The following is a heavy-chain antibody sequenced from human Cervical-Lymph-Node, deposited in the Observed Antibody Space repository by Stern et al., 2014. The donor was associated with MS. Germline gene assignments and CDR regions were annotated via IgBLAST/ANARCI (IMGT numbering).Heavy chain of an antibody. Sequence: QDQVGPSGAGGEKPGSSVKGSCKASGGTLHSYAIRWGRQAPGQRLGWMGGVLPIFDTTNYTQKFQGRVTITADESTTTAYMELSSLRSEDTAVYFCARNQLGETNGQYYFYGMDVWGQGTTVTVSS. V-gene: IGHV1-69*12. D-gene: IGHD3-16*01. CDR2: VLPIFDTT. CDR3: ARNQLGETNGQYYFYGMDV. J-gene: IGHJ6*02. CDR1: GGTLHSYA.